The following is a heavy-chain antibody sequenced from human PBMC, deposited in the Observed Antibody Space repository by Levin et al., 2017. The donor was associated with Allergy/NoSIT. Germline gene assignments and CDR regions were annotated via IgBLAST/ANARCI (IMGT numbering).Heavy chain of an antibody. CDR3: AKDGAAAGNGGRYNWFDP. D-gene: IGHD6-13*01. V-gene: IGHV3-23*01. CDR1: GFTFSSYA. J-gene: IGHJ5*02. CDR2: ISGSGGST. Sequence: GGSLRLSCAASGFTFSSYAMSWVRQAPGKGLEWVSAISGSGGSTYYADSVKGRFTISRDNSKNTLYLQMNSLRAEDTAVYYCAKDGAAAGNGGRYNWFDPWGQGTLVTVSS.